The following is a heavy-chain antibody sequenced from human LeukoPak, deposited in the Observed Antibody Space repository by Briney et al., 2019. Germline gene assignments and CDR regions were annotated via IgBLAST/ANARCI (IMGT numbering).Heavy chain of an antibody. V-gene: IGHV4-59*01. CDR2: IYYSGST. CDR1: GGSISSYY. D-gene: IGHD6-13*01. CDR3: ARGNIAVAGTLEY. J-gene: IGHJ4*02. Sequence: SETLSLTCTVSGGSISSYYWSWIRQPLGKGLEWIGFIYYSGSTNYNPSLKSRVIISVDTSKNHFSLMLSSVTAADTAVYYCARGNIAVAGTLEYWGQGTLVTVSS.